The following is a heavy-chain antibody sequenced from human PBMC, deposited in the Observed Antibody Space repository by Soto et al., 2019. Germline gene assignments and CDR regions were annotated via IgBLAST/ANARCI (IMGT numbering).Heavy chain of an antibody. CDR2: LYDTDGT. J-gene: IGHJ3*01. CDR1: GFSFRGKNY. V-gene: IGHV3-53*01. Sequence: VQLVESGGGLIQPGGSLRLSCAASGFSFRGKNYMTWVRQAPGKGLEWVSGLYDTDGTYYADSVQGRFSVSRDNSKNTFDLQLHCLRPEDKDLYFCATGSQREHAIDVWCLGTMVTDSS. D-gene: IGHD1-1*01. CDR3: ATGSQREHAIDV.